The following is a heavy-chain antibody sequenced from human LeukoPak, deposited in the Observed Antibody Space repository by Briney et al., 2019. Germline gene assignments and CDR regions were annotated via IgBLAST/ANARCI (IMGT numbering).Heavy chain of an antibody. V-gene: IGHV3-66*01. CDR2: IYSGGST. Sequence: GGSLRLSCATSGFTFSTSDMHWVRQAPGKGLEWVSVIYSGGSTYYADSVKGRFTISRDNSKNTLYLQMNSLRAEDTAVYYCARRPYYDSSGLDYWGQGTLVTVSS. D-gene: IGHD3-22*01. CDR1: GFTFSTSD. CDR3: ARRPYYDSSGLDY. J-gene: IGHJ4*02.